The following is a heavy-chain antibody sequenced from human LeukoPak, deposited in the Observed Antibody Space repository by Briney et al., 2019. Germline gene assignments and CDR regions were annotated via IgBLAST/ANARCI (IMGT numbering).Heavy chain of an antibody. Sequence: TGGSLRLSCAASGFTFSSYAVSWVRQAPGKGLEWVSAISGSGGSTYYADSVKGRFTISRDNSKNTLYLQMNSLRAEDTAVYYCAKVRGVVVVASNEFDYWGQGTLVTVSS. CDR1: GFTFSSYA. V-gene: IGHV3-23*01. CDR2: ISGSGGST. J-gene: IGHJ4*02. CDR3: AKVRGVVVVASNEFDY. D-gene: IGHD2-15*01.